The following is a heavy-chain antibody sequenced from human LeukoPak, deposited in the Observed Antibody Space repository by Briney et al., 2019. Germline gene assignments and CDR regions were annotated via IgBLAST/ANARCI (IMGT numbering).Heavy chain of an antibody. J-gene: IGHJ5*02. CDR3: ARGMRWFDP. CDR1: GGSFSGYY. V-gene: IGHV4-34*01. CDR2: INHSGST. Sequence: SETLSLTCAVYGGSFSGYYWSWIRQPPGKGLEWIGKINHSGSTNYNPSLKSRVTISVDTSKNQFSLKLSSVTAADTAVYYCARGMRWFDPWGQGTLVTVSS.